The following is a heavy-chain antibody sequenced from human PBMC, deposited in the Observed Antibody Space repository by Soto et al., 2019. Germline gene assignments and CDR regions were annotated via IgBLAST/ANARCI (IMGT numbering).Heavy chain of an antibody. CDR1: GFTFRSYG. J-gene: IGHJ6*02. Sequence: TGGSLRLSCSASGFTFRSYGMHWVRQAPGKGLDWVSVIWYDGSNKYYADSVKGRFTISRDNSKNRLYLQMNSLRAEDTAVYYCAREDDILTGLNYGMDVWGQGTTVTVSS. CDR2: IWYDGSNK. V-gene: IGHV3-33*01. CDR3: AREDDILTGLNYGMDV. D-gene: IGHD3-9*01.